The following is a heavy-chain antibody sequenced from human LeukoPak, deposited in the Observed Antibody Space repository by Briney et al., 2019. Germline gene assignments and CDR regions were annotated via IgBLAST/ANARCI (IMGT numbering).Heavy chain of an antibody. V-gene: IGHV3-74*01. Sequence: GGSLRLSCAASGFTFSSYWMHWVRQAPGKGLVWVSRINSDGSSTSYADSVKGRFTISRDNAKNSLYLQMNSLRAEDTAVYYCARDLYYDSSGYQGLFDYWGQGTLVTVSS. CDR3: ARDLYYDSSGYQGLFDY. CDR2: INSDGSST. D-gene: IGHD3-22*01. J-gene: IGHJ4*02. CDR1: GFTFSSYW.